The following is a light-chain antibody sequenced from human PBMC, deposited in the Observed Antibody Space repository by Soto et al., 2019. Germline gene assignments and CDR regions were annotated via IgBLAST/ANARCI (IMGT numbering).Light chain of an antibody. V-gene: IGKV1-13*02. Sequence: ADRVAQSPSSLSASVGDRVTISCLASQGIGSALAWYQQKPGKAPKVLIYDASSLKSGVPSRFRGRGSGTDFTLTISSLQPEDFATYYCQQVNSFPLTFGGGTKVDIK. CDR2: DAS. CDR1: QGIGSA. J-gene: IGKJ4*01. CDR3: QQVNSFPLT.